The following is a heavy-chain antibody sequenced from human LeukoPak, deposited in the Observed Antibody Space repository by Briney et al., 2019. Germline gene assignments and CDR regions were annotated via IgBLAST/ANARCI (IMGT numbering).Heavy chain of an antibody. CDR3: ARDMISYGYDY. J-gene: IGHJ4*02. V-gene: IGHV1-46*01. CDR1: GYTFTSCY. CDR2: IKPSGGST. Sequence: ASLEASCKASGYTFTSCYMDWVRQGPGQGLEWIGGIKPSGGSTSYAQKFQGRVTMTRDTSTSTVYMELSSLRSEDPAVSYCARDMISYGYDYWGQGTLVTVSS. D-gene: IGHD5-18*01.